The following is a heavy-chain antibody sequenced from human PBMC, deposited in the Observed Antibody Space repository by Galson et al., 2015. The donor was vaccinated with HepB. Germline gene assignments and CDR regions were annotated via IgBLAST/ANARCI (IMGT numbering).Heavy chain of an antibody. CDR2: ITKSSSTL. CDR1: GFTFSTYS. V-gene: IGHV3-48*02. Sequence: SLRLSCAASGFTFSTYSMNWVRQAPGKGLERIAYITKSSSTLFYADSVKGRFTISRDNAKNSLYLQMNSLRHEDTALYYCARDNEGQDGDYWGQGTLVTVSS. CDR3: ARDNEGQDGDY. D-gene: IGHD1-1*01. J-gene: IGHJ4*02.